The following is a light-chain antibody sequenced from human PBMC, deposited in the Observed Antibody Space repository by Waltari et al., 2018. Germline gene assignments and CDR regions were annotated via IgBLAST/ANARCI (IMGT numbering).Light chain of an antibody. CDR1: SSDVGGHRR. Sequence: QSALTQPPSVSGSPGQSVTIPCPGTSSDVGGHRRVSWCQQAPGPAPKLIIYAVNNRPSGVPDRFSGSKSGNTASLTISGLQAEDEADYYCSSFTSSNTWVFGGGTKLTVL. CDR3: SSFTSSNTWV. J-gene: IGLJ3*02. V-gene: IGLV2-18*02. CDR2: AVN.